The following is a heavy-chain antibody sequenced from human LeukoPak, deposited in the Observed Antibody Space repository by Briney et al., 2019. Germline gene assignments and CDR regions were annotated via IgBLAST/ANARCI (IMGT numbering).Heavy chain of an antibody. D-gene: IGHD6-19*01. CDR2: IIPIFGTA. J-gene: IGHJ4*02. V-gene: IGHV1-69*06. Sequence: ASVKVSCKASGGTFSSYDISWVRQAPGQGLEWMRGIIPIFGTANYAQKFQGRVTITADKSTSTAYMELSSLRSEDTAVYYCARDLTGYSSGWYYFDYWGQGTLVTVSS. CDR3: ARDLTGYSSGWYYFDY. CDR1: GGTFSSYD.